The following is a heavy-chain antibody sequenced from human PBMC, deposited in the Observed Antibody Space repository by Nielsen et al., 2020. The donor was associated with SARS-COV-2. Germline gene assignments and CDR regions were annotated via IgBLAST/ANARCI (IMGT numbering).Heavy chain of an antibody. CDR3: ARGEASERWIRFPLDY. V-gene: IGHV1-69*13. J-gene: IGHJ4*02. CDR1: GGTFSYYA. CDR2: INPFFSAP. D-gene: IGHD5-24*01. Sequence: SVKVSCKASGGTFSYYAISWVRQALGQGLEWMGGINPFFSAPNYAQKFQGRLTINADASMNTAYMELNSLTSADTAMYYCARGEASERWIRFPLDYWGQGILVTVSS.